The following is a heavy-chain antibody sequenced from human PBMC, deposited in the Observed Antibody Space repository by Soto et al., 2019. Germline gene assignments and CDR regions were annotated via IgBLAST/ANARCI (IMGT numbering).Heavy chain of an antibody. D-gene: IGHD6-19*01. CDR3: ARGEGGQWLVDY. V-gene: IGHV1-69*02. J-gene: IGHJ4*02. Sequence: QVQLVQSWAEVQKPGSSVKVSGKASGGTFSRYTISWVRQAPGQGLEWMGRIIPILGIANYAQKFQGRVTSTADKSTSTAYMELSSLRSEDTAVYYCARGEGGQWLVDYWGQGPLVTVSS. CDR2: IIPILGIA. CDR1: GGTFSRYT.